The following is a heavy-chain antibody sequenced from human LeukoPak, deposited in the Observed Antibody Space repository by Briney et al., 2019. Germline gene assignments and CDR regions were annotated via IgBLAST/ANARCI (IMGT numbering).Heavy chain of an antibody. J-gene: IGHJ4*02. CDR2: ISGSGGST. V-gene: IGHV3-23*01. CDR3: AKDQYSSGWYRFDY. D-gene: IGHD6-19*01. Sequence: XISGSGGSTYYADSVKGRFTISRDNSKNTLYLQMNSLRAGDTAVYHCAKDQYSSGWYRFDYWGQGTLVTVSS.